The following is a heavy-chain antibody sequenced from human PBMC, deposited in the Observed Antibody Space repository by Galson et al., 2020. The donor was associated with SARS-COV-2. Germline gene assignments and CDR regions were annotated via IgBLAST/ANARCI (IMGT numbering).Heavy chain of an antibody. V-gene: IGHV1-8*01. CDR3: ARGPRLIENYHMDV. Sequence: ASVKVSCKASGYTFTTYDINWVRQATGQGLEWMGWMNPKSGNTDYAQKFQGRVTMTRNTSISTAYMELSSLRSEDTAIYYCARGPRLIENYHMDVWGKGTTVTVSS. D-gene: IGHD2-21*01. CDR1: GYTFTTYD. CDR2: MNPKSGNT. J-gene: IGHJ6*03.